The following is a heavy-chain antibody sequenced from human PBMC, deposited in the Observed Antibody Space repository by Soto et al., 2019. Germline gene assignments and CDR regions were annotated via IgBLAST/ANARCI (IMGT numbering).Heavy chain of an antibody. D-gene: IGHD6-13*01. Sequence: GGSLRLSCAASGFTFSSYWMHWVRQAPEKGLVLVSRINSDGSSTSYADSVKGRFTISRDNAKNTLYLQMNSLRAEDTAVYYCARDEGPYSSSWYGYWGQGTLVTVSS. V-gene: IGHV3-74*01. CDR1: GFTFSSYW. CDR3: ARDEGPYSSSWYGY. CDR2: INSDGSST. J-gene: IGHJ4*02.